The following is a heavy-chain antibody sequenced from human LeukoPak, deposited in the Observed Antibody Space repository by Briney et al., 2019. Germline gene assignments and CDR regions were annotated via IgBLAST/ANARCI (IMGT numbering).Heavy chain of an antibody. V-gene: IGHV3-23*01. CDR2: ISGNSVTV. CDR3: AKILSGTYSFDL. J-gene: IGHJ4*02. Sequence: GGSLRLSCTASGSTFSTYPMTWVRQAPGQGLEWVSAISGNSVTVYYADSVKGRFTISRDNSKNTLYLQMYSLRAEDTAVYYCAKILSGTYSFDLWGQGTLVTVSS. D-gene: IGHD1-26*01. CDR1: GSTFSTYP.